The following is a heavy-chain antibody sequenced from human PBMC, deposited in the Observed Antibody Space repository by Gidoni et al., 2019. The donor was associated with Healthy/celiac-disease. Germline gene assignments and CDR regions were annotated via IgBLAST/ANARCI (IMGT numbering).Heavy chain of an antibody. CDR3: ATSTRFFENYGDYPDAFDI. J-gene: IGHJ3*02. Sequence: QVQLVQSGAEVKKPGASVKVSCKASGYTFTRYYMPWVRQAPGQGLEWMGWINPNSGGTNYAQKFQGRVTMTRDTSISTAYMELSRLRSDDTAVYYCATSTRFFENYGDYPDAFDIWGQGTMVTVSS. D-gene: IGHD4-17*01. CDR2: INPNSGGT. CDR1: GYTFTRYY. V-gene: IGHV1-2*02.